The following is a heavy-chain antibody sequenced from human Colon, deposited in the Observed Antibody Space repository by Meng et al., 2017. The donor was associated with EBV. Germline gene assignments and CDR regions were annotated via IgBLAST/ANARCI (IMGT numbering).Heavy chain of an antibody. CDR1: GGFIGSYY. CDR3: ARHFINWFDP. V-gene: IGHV4-59*08. Sequence: QDRGPGLVNTSESLSLTCPVSGGFIGSYYWTLIRQPPGKGLEWIGYIYYSGSTNYNPSLKSRVTISVDTSKNQFSLKLSSVTAADTAVYYCARHFINWFDPWGQGTLVTVSS. J-gene: IGHJ5*02. CDR2: IYYSGST.